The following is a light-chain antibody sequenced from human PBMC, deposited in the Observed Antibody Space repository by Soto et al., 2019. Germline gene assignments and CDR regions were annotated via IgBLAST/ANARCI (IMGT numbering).Light chain of an antibody. CDR2: GSS. V-gene: IGKV3-20*01. CDR1: QSVTNNY. CDR3: QQYGSSPPYT. Sequence: EVVLTQSPGTLSLSPGERATLSCRASQSVTNNYFAWYQQKPGQSPRLLIFGSSDRANGIPNSLSGSGSGTDFTLTISRLEPEDFAVYYCQQYGSSPPYTFGEGTKLEIK. J-gene: IGKJ2*01.